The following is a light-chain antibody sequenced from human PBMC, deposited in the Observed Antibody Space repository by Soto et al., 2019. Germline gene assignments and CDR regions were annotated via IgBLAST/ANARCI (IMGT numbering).Light chain of an antibody. CDR1: QGISNY. CDR3: QKYNSAPLT. J-gene: IGKJ4*01. Sequence: LHITQSPSSLSASGVDRVAITCLASQGISNYLAWYQQKPGKVPKLLIYAASTLQSGVPFRFSGSGSGTDFTLTISSLQPEDVATYYCQKYNSAPLTFGGGTKVDIK. CDR2: AAS. V-gene: IGKV1-27*01.